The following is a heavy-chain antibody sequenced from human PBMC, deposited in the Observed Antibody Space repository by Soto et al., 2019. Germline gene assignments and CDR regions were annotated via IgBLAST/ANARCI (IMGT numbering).Heavy chain of an antibody. CDR3: ARGPTDYYDNSGNYFLDY. Sequence: QVQLVQSGAEVKKPGASVKVSCKASGYTFTTYGMSWVRQDPGQGLDWMGWISTYNGNTKYAERLQGRVTMTTDTTTSTAYMELRSLRSDDTAVYYCARGPTDYYDNSGNYFLDYWGQGTLVTVSS. CDR2: ISTYNGNT. CDR1: GYTFTTYG. V-gene: IGHV1-18*01. J-gene: IGHJ4*02. D-gene: IGHD3-22*01.